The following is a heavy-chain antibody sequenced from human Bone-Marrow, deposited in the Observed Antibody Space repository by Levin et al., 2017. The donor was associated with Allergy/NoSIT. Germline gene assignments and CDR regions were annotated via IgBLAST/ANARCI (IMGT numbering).Heavy chain of an antibody. Sequence: GASVKVSCKASGYTFRNSGISWVRQAPGQGLEWLGWISGSNGHTNSAQNYQGRVTMTTDTSTSTASMELRSLTSDDTAVYYCARATKGSSWAKFDYWGQGTLVTVSS. D-gene: IGHD6-13*01. CDR2: ISGSNGHT. V-gene: IGHV1-18*01. CDR3: ARATKGSSWAKFDY. CDR1: GYTFRNSG. J-gene: IGHJ4*02.